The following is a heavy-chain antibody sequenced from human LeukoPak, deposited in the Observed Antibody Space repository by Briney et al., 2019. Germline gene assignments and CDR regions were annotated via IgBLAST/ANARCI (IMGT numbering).Heavy chain of an antibody. Sequence: SETLSLTCTVSGGSISSSSYYWGWIRQPPGKGLEWIGSIYYSGSTYYNPSLKSRVTISVDTSKNQFSLKLSSATAADTAVYYCARRLGQLVSFDYWGQGTLVTVSS. J-gene: IGHJ4*02. V-gene: IGHV4-39*07. D-gene: IGHD6-6*01. CDR2: IYYSGST. CDR1: GGSISSSSYY. CDR3: ARRLGQLVSFDY.